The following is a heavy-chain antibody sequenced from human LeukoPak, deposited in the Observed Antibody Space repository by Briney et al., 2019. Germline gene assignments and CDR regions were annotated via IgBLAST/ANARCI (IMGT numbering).Heavy chain of an antibody. CDR1: GYTFTGYY. D-gene: IGHD7-27*01. CDR3: ARSAELGIDY. Sequence: ASVKDSCKASGYTFTGYYMHWVRQAPGQGLEWMGWINPNSGGTNYAQKFQGRVTMTRDTSISTGYMELSRLRSDDTAVYYCARSAELGIDYWGQGTLVTVSS. J-gene: IGHJ4*02. V-gene: IGHV1-2*02. CDR2: INPNSGGT.